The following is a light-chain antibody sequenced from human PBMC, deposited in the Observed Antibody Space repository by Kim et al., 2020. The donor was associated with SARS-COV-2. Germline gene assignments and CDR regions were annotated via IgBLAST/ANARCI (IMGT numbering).Light chain of an antibody. J-gene: IGLJ3*02. V-gene: IGLV2-14*03. Sequence: QSALTQPASVSGSPGQSFTISCTGTSSDVGGYNYVSWYQQHPGIAPKLMIYDVTNRPSGVSNRFSGSKSGNTASLIISGLQAEDEATYYCSSYTSSSTLVFGGGAQLTVL. CDR1: SSDVGGYNY. CDR3: SSYTSSSTLV. CDR2: DVT.